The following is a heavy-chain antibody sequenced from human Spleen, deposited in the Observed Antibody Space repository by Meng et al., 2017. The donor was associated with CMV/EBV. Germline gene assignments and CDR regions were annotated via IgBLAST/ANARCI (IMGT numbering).Heavy chain of an antibody. CDR3: AKDESNGYTDY. J-gene: IGHJ4*02. D-gene: IGHD5-18*01. Sequence: SCTASGYTFSGYFINWLRQAPGEGLEWMGWINPNNGDTKYAERFRGRVTMTRDTSTNTAYMELGSLRFVDTAIYYCAKDESNGYTDYWGPGTLVTVSS. CDR1: GYTFSGYF. V-gene: IGHV1-2*02. CDR2: INPNNGDT.